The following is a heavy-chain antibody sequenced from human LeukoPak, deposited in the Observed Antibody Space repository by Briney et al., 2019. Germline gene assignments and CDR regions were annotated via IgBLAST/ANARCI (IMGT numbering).Heavy chain of an antibody. CDR3: ARVPYYYGSGSYYTEFNWFDP. J-gene: IGHJ5*02. CDR1: GGSISSYY. CDR2: IYYSGST. Sequence: SETLSLTCTVSGGSISSYYCSWIRQPPRKGLEWIGYIYYSGSTNYNPSLKSRVTISVDTSKNQFSLKLSSVTAADTAVYYCARVPYYYGSGSYYTEFNWFDPWGQGNLVTVSS. D-gene: IGHD3-10*01. V-gene: IGHV4-59*01.